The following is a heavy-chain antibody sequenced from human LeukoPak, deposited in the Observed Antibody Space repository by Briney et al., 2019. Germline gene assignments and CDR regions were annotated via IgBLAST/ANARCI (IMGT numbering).Heavy chain of an antibody. Sequence: ASVKVSCKASGYTFTSYGISWVRQAPGQGLEWMGWISAYNGNTNYAQKLQGRVTMTTDTSTSTAYMELRSLRSDDTAVYYCARDVGARIAARPRFDYWGQGTLVTVSS. CDR1: GYTFTSYG. J-gene: IGHJ4*02. D-gene: IGHD6-6*01. CDR2: ISAYNGNT. V-gene: IGHV1-18*01. CDR3: ARDVGARIAARPRFDY.